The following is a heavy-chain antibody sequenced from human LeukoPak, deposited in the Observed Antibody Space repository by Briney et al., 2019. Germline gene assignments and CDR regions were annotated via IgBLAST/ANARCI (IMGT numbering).Heavy chain of an antibody. J-gene: IGHJ4*02. CDR1: GGTFSSYA. CDR3: ASYLYAVDTAMVDYYYFDY. V-gene: IGHV1-69*05. CDR2: IIPIFGTA. Sequence: SVKVSCKASGGTFSSYAISWVRQAPGQGLEWMGRIIPIFGTANYAQKFQGRVTITTDESTSTAYMELSSLRSEDTAVYYCASYLYAVDTAMVDYYYFDYWGQGTLVTVSS. D-gene: IGHD5-18*01.